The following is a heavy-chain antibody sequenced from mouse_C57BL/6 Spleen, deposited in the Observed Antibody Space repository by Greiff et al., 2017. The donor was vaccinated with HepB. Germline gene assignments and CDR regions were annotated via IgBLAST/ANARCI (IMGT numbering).Heavy chain of an antibody. CDR2: ILPGSGST. D-gene: IGHD1-1*01. CDR3: ARGGGSTDFDY. V-gene: IGHV1-9*01. CDR1: GYTFTGYW. J-gene: IGHJ2*01. Sequence: QVQLQQSGAELMKPGASVKLSCKATGYTFTGYWIEWVKQRPGHGLEWIGEILPGSGSTNYNEKFKGKATFTADTSSNTAYMQLSSLITEDSAIYYCARGGGSTDFDYWGQGTTLTVSS.